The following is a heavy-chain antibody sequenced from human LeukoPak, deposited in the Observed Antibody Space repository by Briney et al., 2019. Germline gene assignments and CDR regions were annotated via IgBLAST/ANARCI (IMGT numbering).Heavy chain of an antibody. Sequence: GESLKISCKGSGYSFTSYWIGWVRQMPGKGLEWMGIIYPGDSDTRYSPSFQGQVTISADKSISTAYLQWSSLKASDTAMYYCARHSYYYGSGLYYYYYYMDVWGKGTTVTVSS. CDR2: IYPGDSDT. V-gene: IGHV5-51*01. J-gene: IGHJ6*03. CDR1: GYSFTSYW. CDR3: ARHSYYYGSGLYYYYYYMDV. D-gene: IGHD3-10*01.